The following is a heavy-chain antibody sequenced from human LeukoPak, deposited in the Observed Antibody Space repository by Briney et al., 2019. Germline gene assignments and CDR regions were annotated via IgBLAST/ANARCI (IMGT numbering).Heavy chain of an antibody. CDR3: ARGPLDSGYTYFDY. V-gene: IGHV4-59*02. J-gene: IGHJ4*02. D-gene: IGHD5-12*01. CDR1: GASVGNYY. CDR2: FSYSGST. Sequence: SETLSLTCTVSGASVGNYYWSWIRQPPGKGLGWIGYFSYSGSTNYNPSLKSRVTISVDTSKNQFSLKLSSVTAADTAVYYCARGPLDSGYTYFDYWGQGTLVSVAS.